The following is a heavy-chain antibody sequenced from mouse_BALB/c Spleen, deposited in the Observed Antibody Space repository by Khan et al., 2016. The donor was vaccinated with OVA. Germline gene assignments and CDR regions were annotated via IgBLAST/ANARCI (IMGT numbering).Heavy chain of an antibody. CDR2: ISYSGST. CDR3: ARNYGYMDY. V-gene: IGHV3-2*02. J-gene: IGHJ4*01. D-gene: IGHD1-2*01. CDR1: GYSITSDCA. Sequence: EVQLQESGPGLVKPSQSLSLTCTVTGYSITSDCAWNWIRQFPGNKLEWMGYISYSGSTSYNLSLKSRISITRDTSKNQFFLQLNSVTTEDTATFYCARNYGYMDYWGPGTSVTVSS.